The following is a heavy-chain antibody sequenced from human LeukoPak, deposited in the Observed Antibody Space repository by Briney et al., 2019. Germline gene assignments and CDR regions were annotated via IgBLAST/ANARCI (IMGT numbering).Heavy chain of an antibody. V-gene: IGHV1-69*01. CDR2: IIPIFGTA. D-gene: IGHD3-3*01. CDR1: GGTFISYA. J-gene: IGHJ6*03. Sequence: SVKVSCKASGGTFISYAISWVRQAPGQGLEWMGGIIPIFGTANYAQKFQGRVKITADESTSTAYMELSSLRSEDTAVYYCARGVVIAATTTYYYYYMDVWGKGTTVTVSS. CDR3: ARGVVIAATTTYYYYYMDV.